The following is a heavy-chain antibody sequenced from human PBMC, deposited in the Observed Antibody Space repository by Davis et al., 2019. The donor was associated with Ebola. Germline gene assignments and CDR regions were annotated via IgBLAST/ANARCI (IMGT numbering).Heavy chain of an antibody. CDR3: AREWGSGSGPFDY. J-gene: IGHJ4*02. Sequence: PSETLSLTCAVYGGSFSGYYWSWIRQPPGKGLEWIGEINHSGSTNYNPSLKSRVTISVDTSKNQFSLKLSSVTAADTAVYYCAREWGSGSGPFDYWGQGTLVTVSS. CDR2: INHSGST. D-gene: IGHD2-15*01. V-gene: IGHV4-34*01. CDR1: GGSFSGYY.